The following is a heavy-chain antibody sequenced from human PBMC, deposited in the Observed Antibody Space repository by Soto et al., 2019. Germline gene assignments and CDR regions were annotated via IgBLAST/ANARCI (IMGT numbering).Heavy chain of an antibody. CDR2: ISGGGENK. D-gene: IGHD4-17*01. CDR1: GFTFSVFA. CDR3: AKDRGTGDYGVNAVEL. Sequence: EEQLLESGGGVVQRGGSLRLSCAASGFTFSVFAMCWVRQAPGKGLEVVSTISGGGENKYYADSGKGRFTIPRDNSKNTLNLQLNSLRGEDTAVYYCAKDRGTGDYGVNAVELWGQGTIVTVSS. J-gene: IGHJ3*01. V-gene: IGHV3-23*01.